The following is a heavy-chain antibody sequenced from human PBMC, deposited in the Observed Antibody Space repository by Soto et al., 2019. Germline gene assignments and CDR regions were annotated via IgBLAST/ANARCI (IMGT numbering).Heavy chain of an antibody. Sequence: GGSLRLSCVGSGFTFSNNAMHWVRQAPGKGLEWVAFISYDSREIFYAESVKGRFTISRDNPENTLFLHMNSPRADDTAVYYCAIARVADSSLDHWGQGILVTVSS. CDR1: GFTFSNNA. V-gene: IGHV3-30*01. D-gene: IGHD3-3*01. CDR2: ISYDSREI. J-gene: IGHJ4*01. CDR3: AIARVADSSLDH.